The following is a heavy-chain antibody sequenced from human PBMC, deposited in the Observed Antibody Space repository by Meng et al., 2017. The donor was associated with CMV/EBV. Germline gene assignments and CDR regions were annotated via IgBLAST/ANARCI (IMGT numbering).Heavy chain of an antibody. V-gene: IGHV4-39*07. CDR3: ASRITIFGVVTAFDP. CDR2: IYYSGST. D-gene: IGHD3-3*01. Sequence: QLQLQESGPGLVKPWEALSLTCTVSGGSISSSSYYWGWIRQPPGKGLEWIGSIYYSGSTYYNPSLKSRVTISVDTSKNQFSLKLSSVTAADTAVYYCASRITIFGVVTAFDPWGQGTLVTVSS. CDR1: GGSISSSSYY. J-gene: IGHJ5*02.